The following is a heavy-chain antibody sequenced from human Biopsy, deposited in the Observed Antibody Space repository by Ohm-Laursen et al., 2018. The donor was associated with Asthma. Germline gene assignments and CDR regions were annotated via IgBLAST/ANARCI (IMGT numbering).Heavy chain of an antibody. Sequence: TLSLTSAVSSGSITRGVYFWPSLRQHPGKVLEWFGFIYYNGSTYYNPSLKSRVSISIDTSKNQFSLKLSSVTAADTAVYYCARAQDYYNSRGYYRSFDYWGQGTLVTVSS. V-gene: IGHV4-31*11. CDR2: IYYNGST. CDR3: ARAQDYYNSRGYYRSFDY. CDR1: SGSITRGVYF. D-gene: IGHD3-22*01. J-gene: IGHJ4*02.